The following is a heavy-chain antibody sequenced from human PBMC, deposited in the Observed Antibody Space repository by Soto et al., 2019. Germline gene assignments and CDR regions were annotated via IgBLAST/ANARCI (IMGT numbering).Heavy chain of an antibody. Sequence: QVQLVESGGGVVQPGRSLRLSCVASGFAFSTYGIHWVRQAPGKGLEWVAVIWYDGSIKYYADSVKGRFTNSRDNSKNTLYLQMNSLRADDTAVYYCARASGPFDYWGQGTQVPVSS. CDR3: ARASGPFDY. CDR2: IWYDGSIK. V-gene: IGHV3-33*01. D-gene: IGHD5-12*01. CDR1: GFAFSTYG. J-gene: IGHJ4*02.